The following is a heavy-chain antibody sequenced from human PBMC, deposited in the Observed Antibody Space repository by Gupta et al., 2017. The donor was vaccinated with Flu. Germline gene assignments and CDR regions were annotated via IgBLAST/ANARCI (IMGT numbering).Heavy chain of an antibody. V-gene: IGHV1-69*06. J-gene: IGHJ6*02. CDR3: ARPSNTDAIDYDYYYGMDV. CDR2: IIPSFGTA. Sequence: QGLEWMGEIIPSFGTANYAQKVQGRVTITADKSTSTAYMELNSLRSEDTAVNYCARPSNTDAIDYDYYYGMDVWGQGTRGTVS.